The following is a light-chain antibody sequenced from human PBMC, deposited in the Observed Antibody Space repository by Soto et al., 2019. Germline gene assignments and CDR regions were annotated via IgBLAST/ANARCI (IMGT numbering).Light chain of an antibody. Sequence: EIVMTQSPATLSVSPGETATLSCRASQSVSSSLAWYQQKPGQAPRLLISDASTRAAGLPARFSGSGSGTEFTLTISSLQSEDFAVYFCQQSNNWPKTFSQGTKV. CDR1: QSVSSS. CDR2: DAS. J-gene: IGKJ1*01. CDR3: QQSNNWPKT. V-gene: IGKV3-15*01.